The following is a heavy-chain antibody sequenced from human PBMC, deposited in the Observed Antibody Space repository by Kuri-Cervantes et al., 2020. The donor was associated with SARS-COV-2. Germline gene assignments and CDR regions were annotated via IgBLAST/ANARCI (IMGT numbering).Heavy chain of an antibody. V-gene: IGHV3-21*01. D-gene: IGHD6-6*01. CDR1: GFTFSSYS. CDR3: ARGSSSTYFDY. Sequence: GESLKISCEASGFTFSSYSMKWVRQAPGKGLEWVSSISSSSSYIYYADSVKGRFTISRDNAKNSLYLQMNSLRAEDTAVYYCARGSSSTYFDYWGQGTLVTVSS. J-gene: IGHJ4*02. CDR2: ISSSSSYI.